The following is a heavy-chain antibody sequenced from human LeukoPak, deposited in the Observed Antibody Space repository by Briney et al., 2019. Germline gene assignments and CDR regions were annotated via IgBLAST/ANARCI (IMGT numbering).Heavy chain of an antibody. CDR3: ARGEAARSPFDY. CDR1: GGSISSYY. D-gene: IGHD6-6*01. CDR2: IYHSGST. Sequence: SETLSLTCTVSGGSISSYYWSWIRQPPGKGLEWIGYIYHSGSTYYNPSLKSRVTISVDRSKNQFSLKLSSVTAADTAVYYCARGEAARSPFDYWGQGTLVTVSS. V-gene: IGHV4-59*12. J-gene: IGHJ4*02.